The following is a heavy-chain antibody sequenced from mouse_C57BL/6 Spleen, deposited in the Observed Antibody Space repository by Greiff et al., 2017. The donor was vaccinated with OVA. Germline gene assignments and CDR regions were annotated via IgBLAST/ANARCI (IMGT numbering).Heavy chain of an antibody. CDR1: GYAFSSSW. V-gene: IGHV1-82*01. CDR3: ARGGTVVALRAMDY. Sequence: VQLQQSGPELVKPGASVKISCKASGYAFSSSWMNWVKQRPGKGLEWIGRIYPGDGDTNYNGKFKGKATLTADKSSSTAYMQLSSLTSEDSAVYFCARGGTVVALRAMDYWGQGTSVTVAS. J-gene: IGHJ4*01. D-gene: IGHD1-1*01. CDR2: IYPGDGDT.